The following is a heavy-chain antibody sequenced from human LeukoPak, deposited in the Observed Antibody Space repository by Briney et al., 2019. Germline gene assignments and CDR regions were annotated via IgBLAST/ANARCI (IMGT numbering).Heavy chain of an antibody. D-gene: IGHD3-10*01. V-gene: IGHV3-23*01. CDR2: ISERGGST. CDR3: AKRGVVIRGILVIGYHQEAYHYDF. Sequence: GGSLRLSCVVSGISLSNYAMTWVRQAPGKGLEWVSYISERGGSTTYADSVKGRFTISRDTSLNTLYLQMNNLRAEDTAVHFCAKRGVVIRGILVIGYHQEAYHYDFWGQGVLVTVSS. J-gene: IGHJ4*02. CDR1: GISLSNYA.